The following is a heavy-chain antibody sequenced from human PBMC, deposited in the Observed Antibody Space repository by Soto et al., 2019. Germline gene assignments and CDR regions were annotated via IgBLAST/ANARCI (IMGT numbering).Heavy chain of an antibody. CDR2: IYHSGST. CDR3: AREAPESYFDY. D-gene: IGHD6-6*01. Sequence: SETLSLTCAVSGYSISSGYYWGWIRQPPGKGLEWIGSIYHSGSTYYNPSLKSRVTISVDTPKNQFSLKLSSVTAADTAVYYCAREAPESYFDYWGQGTLVTVSS. J-gene: IGHJ4*02. CDR1: GYSISSGYY. V-gene: IGHV4-38-2*02.